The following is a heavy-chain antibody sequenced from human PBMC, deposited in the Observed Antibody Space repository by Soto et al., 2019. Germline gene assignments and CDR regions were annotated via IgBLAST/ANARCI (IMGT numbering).Heavy chain of an antibody. CDR3: ARGLLDTMVRGVIITPYGMDV. Sequence: SETPSPTCAVYGGSFSGYYWSWIRPPPGKGVEGIGEINHSGSTNYNPSLKSRVTISVDTSKNQFSLKLSSVTAADTAVYYCARGLLDTMVRGVIITPYGMDVWGQGTTVTVSS. V-gene: IGHV4-34*01. D-gene: IGHD3-10*01. J-gene: IGHJ6*02. CDR1: GGSFSGYY. CDR2: INHSGST.